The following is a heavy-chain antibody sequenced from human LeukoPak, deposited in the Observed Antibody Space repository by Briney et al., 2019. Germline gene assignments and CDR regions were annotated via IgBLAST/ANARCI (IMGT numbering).Heavy chain of an antibody. D-gene: IGHD1-1*01. CDR1: GVSFSGYY. CDR3: ARSPSRQNWIASLYKWFDP. Sequence: SETLSLTCAVHGVSFSGYYWSWIRQPPGKGLEWIGEINHRGDTNYNPSLKSRVTISVDTSNKQFSVKLSSVTAADTAVYYCARSPSRQNWIASLYKWFDPWGQGTLVTVSS. V-gene: IGHV4-34*01. CDR2: INHRGDT. J-gene: IGHJ5*02.